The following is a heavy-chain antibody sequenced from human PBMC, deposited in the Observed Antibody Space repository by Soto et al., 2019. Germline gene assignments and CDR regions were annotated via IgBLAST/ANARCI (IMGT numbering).Heavy chain of an antibody. D-gene: IGHD6-19*01. CDR1: RVAFSKFI. CDR2: IIPIFGTA. V-gene: IGHV1-69*13. J-gene: IGHJ6*02. CDR3: AKVRYSSPMGYYYGMDV. Sequence: SVKVSCKASRVAFSKFIVTWVRQAPGLGLEWVRGIIPIFGTANYAQKFQGRVTITADESTSTSYMEVNNLRSEDTAVYYCAKVRYSSPMGYYYGMDVWGQGTTVTVSS.